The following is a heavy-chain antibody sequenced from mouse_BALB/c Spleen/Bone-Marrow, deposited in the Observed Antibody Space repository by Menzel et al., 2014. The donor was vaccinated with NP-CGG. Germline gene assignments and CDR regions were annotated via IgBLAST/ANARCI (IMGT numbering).Heavy chain of an antibody. J-gene: IGHJ2*01. D-gene: IGHD1-2*01. CDR1: GFTFSSYA. CDR2: IISGGST. V-gene: IGHV5-6-5*01. CDR3: ARGGYYYFDS. Sequence: VQLKESGGGLVEPGGSLKLSCAASGFTFSSYAMPWVRQTPEKRLEWVASIISGGSTYYPDSVKGRFTISRDNARNILYLQMSSLRSEDTAMYYCARGGYYYFDSWGQGTTLTVSS.